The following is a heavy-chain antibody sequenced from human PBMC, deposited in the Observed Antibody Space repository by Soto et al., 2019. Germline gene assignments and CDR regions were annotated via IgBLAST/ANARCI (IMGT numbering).Heavy chain of an antibody. Sequence: SETLSLTCTVSGGSISSGGYYWSWIRQHPGKGLEWIGYIYYSGSTYYNPSLKSRVTISVDTSKNQFSLKLSSVTAADTAVYYCASSPGAFHDYGDYVPSGFDYWGQGTLVTVSS. CDR3: ASSPGAFHDYGDYVPSGFDY. D-gene: IGHD4-17*01. J-gene: IGHJ4*02. V-gene: IGHV4-31*03. CDR1: GGSISSGGYY. CDR2: IYYSGST.